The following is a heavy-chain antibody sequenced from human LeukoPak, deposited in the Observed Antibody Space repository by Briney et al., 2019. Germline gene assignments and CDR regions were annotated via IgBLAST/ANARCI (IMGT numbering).Heavy chain of an antibody. D-gene: IGHD2-2*02. CDR3: ARGLTHYCSSTSCFTYFDY. Sequence: SQTLSLTCTVSGGSISSGGYSWSWIRQHPGKGLEWIGYIYYSGSTYYNPSLKSRVTISVDTSKNQFSLKLSSVTAADTAVYSCARGLTHYCSSTSCFTYFDYWGQGTLVTVSS. J-gene: IGHJ4*02. CDR1: GGSISSGGYS. CDR2: IYYSGST. V-gene: IGHV4-31*03.